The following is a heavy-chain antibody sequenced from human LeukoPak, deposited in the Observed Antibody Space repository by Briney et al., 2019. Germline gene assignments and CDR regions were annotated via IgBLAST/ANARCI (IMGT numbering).Heavy chain of an antibody. D-gene: IGHD2-8*01. J-gene: IGHJ4*02. Sequence: GGSLRLSCAASGFTFSSYGMSWVRQPPGRGLEWVSAISAIGVGTHYADSVKGRFTISRDNSKDMVYLQMNSLRAEDTAVYNCARQLGYCSNGDCYFDYWGQGSLVTVSS. V-gene: IGHV3-23*01. CDR3: ARQLGYCSNGDCYFDY. CDR1: GFTFSSYG. CDR2: ISAIGVGT.